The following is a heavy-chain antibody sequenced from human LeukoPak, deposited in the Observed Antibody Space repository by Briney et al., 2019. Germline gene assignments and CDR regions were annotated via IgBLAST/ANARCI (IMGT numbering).Heavy chain of an antibody. CDR3: ARDPRRSTRSFYYYGMDV. D-gene: IGHD2-2*01. CDR1: GYTFTSYD. J-gene: IGHJ6*02. Sequence: ASVKVSCKASGYTFTSYDINWVRQATGQGLEWMGWMNPNSGNTGYAQKFQGRVTMTRNTSISTAYMELSSLRSEDTAVYYCARDPRRSTRSFYYYGMDVWGQGTTVTVSS. CDR2: MNPNSGNT. V-gene: IGHV1-8*01.